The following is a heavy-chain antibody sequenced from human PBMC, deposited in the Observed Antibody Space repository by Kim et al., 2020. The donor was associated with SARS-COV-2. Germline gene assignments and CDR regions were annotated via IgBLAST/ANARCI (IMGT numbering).Heavy chain of an antibody. D-gene: IGHD6-19*01. CDR3: AKDPTSYSSGWGFYYYYYGMDV. Sequence: GGSLRLSCAASGFTFSSYGMHWVRQAPGKGLEWVAVISYDGSNKYYADSVKGRFTISRDNSKNTLYLQMNSLRAEDTAVYYCAKDPTSYSSGWGFYYYYYGMDVWGQGTTVTVSS. J-gene: IGHJ6*02. CDR1: GFTFSSYG. V-gene: IGHV3-30*18. CDR2: ISYDGSNK.